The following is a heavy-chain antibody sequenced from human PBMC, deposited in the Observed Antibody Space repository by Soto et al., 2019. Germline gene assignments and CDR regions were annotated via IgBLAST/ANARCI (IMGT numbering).Heavy chain of an antibody. J-gene: IGHJ4*02. CDR2: IIPFHGVT. D-gene: IGHD3-10*01. V-gene: IGHV1-69*08. CDR3: TRDWEITVSTWSFGGF. CDR1: GGTFSPYT. Sequence: QVQLVQSGAEVKKPGSSVKVSCKASGGTFSPYTINWVRQAPGQGPEWMGRIIPFHGVTNYAQKFQARVTITADKSTSTAYMELRGLRFEDTAMYYCTRDWEITVSTWSFGGFWGRGTLVTVSS.